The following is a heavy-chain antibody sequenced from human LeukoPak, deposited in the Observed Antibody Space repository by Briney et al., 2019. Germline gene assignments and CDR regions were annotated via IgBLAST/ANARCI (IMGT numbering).Heavy chain of an antibody. V-gene: IGHV1-2*02. D-gene: IGHD1-26*01. CDR1: GYTFTGYY. J-gene: IGHJ4*02. CDR3: AREKLPVYYFDY. CDR2: INPNSGGT. Sequence: ASVKVSCKASGYTFTGYYMHWVRQAPGRGLEWMGWINPNSGGTNYAQKFQGRVTMTRDTSISTAYMELSRLRSDDTAVYYCAREKLPVYYFDYWGQGTLVAVSS.